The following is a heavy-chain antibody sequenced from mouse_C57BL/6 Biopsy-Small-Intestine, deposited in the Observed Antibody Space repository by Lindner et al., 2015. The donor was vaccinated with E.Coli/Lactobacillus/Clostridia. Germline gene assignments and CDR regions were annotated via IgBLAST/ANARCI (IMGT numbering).Heavy chain of an antibody. Sequence: VQLQESGPELVKPGASVKMSCKASGYTFTDSYMTWVEQSHGKSLEWIGIINSYNGGPTYNREFKGRATLTVDKSSTTAYMEFNSLTSEDSAVYYCARSTTIVAPYFDYWGQGTTLTVSS. D-gene: IGHD1-1*01. CDR2: INSYNGGP. CDR3: ARSTTIVAPYFDY. J-gene: IGHJ2*01. CDR1: GYTFTDSY. V-gene: IGHV1-19*01.